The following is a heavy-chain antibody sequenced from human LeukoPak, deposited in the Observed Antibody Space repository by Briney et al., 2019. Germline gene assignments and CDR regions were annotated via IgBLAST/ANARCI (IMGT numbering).Heavy chain of an antibody. V-gene: IGHV4-61*01. J-gene: IGHJ3*02. D-gene: IGHD3-3*01. Sequence: SETLSLTCTASSGSVSSGSDYWSWIRQPPVSGLEWIGYIYYSGSTKYNPSLKSRVTISVDTSKNQFSLKLSSVTAADTAVFYCARVASGYDVFDIWGQGTTVTVSS. CDR1: SGSVSSGSDY. CDR3: ARVASGYDVFDI. CDR2: IYYSGST.